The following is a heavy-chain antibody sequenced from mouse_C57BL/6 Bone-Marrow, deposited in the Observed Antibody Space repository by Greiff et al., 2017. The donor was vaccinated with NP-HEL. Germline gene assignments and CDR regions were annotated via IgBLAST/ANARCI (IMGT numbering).Heavy chain of an antibody. Sequence: QVQLQQSGPELVKPGASVKISCKASGYAFSSSCMNWVKQRPGKGLEWIGRIYPGDGDTNYNGKFKGKATLTADKSSSTAYMQLSSLTSEDSAVYFCATYYYGSSSFDYWGQGTTLTVSS. CDR2: IYPGDGDT. CDR3: ATYYYGSSSFDY. D-gene: IGHD1-1*01. CDR1: GYAFSSSC. V-gene: IGHV1-82*01. J-gene: IGHJ2*01.